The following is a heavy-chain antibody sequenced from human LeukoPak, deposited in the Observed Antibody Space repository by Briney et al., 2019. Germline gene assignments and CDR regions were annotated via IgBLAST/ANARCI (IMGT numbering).Heavy chain of an antibody. CDR2: INLSGGST. CDR3: ASSSSWYGGQDDY. Sequence: ASVKVSCKTSGYSFTNYYMHWVRQAPGQGLEWMGIINLSGGSTNYAQKFQGRVTMTRDTSTTTVYMELSRLRSDDTAVYYCASSSSWYGGQDDYWGQGTLVTVSS. D-gene: IGHD6-13*01. J-gene: IGHJ4*02. CDR1: GYSFTNYY. V-gene: IGHV1-46*01.